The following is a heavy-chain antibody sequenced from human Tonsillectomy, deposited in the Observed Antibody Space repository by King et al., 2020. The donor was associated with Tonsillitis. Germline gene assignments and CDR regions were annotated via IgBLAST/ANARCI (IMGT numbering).Heavy chain of an antibody. J-gene: IGHJ4*02. CDR1: GFTFSSYA. V-gene: IGHV3-64D*06. D-gene: IGHD5-12*01. CDR3: VAGRGYVGFLYY. CDR2: ISSNGGGT. Sequence: VQLVESGGGLVQPGGSLRLSCSASGFTFSSYAMHWVRQAPGKGLEYVSAISSNGGGTYYADSVQGRFTISRDNSKNTLYLQMSSLRAEDTAVYYCVAGRGYVGFLYYWGQGTLVTVSS.